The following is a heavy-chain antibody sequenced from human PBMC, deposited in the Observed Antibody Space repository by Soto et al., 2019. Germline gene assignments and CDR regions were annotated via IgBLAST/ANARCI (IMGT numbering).Heavy chain of an antibody. J-gene: IGHJ4*02. D-gene: IGHD1-26*01. CDR3: AVVGAREFDY. V-gene: IGHV3-21*01. CDR1: GFTFSSYS. Sequence: EVQLVESGGGLVKPGGSLRLSCAASGFTFSSYSMNWVRQAPGKGLEWVSSISSSSSYIYYADSVKGRFTISRDNAKNSLYLQMNSLRAEDTAVYYCAVVGAREFDYWGQGTLVTGSS. CDR2: ISSSSSYI.